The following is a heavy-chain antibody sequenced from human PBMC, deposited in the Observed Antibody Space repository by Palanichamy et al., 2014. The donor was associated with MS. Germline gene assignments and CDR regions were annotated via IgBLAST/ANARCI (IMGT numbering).Heavy chain of an antibody. CDR3: ARDWECTHGGCYDVFDI. D-gene: IGHD2-8*01. CDR1: GYSFTTYG. V-gene: IGHV1-18*01. Sequence: QVQLVQSGTEVQKPGASVKVSCKSFGYSFTTYGVSWVRQAPGQGLEWMGWISTSTGKANCVQKFLGRVTLTTDTSTSTVYMEVRSLRSDDTAVYYCARDWECTHGGCYDVFDIWGQGTMVIVSS. J-gene: IGHJ3*02. CDR2: ISTSTGKA.